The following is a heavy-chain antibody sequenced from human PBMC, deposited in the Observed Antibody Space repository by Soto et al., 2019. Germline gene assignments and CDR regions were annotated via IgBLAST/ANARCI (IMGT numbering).Heavy chain of an antibody. J-gene: IGHJ6*02. Sequence: QVQLVQSGSEVKKPGASVKVSCTASGYGFTTYDINWVRQAPGQGLEWMGWISVDNGNTNYAQKFQGRVTMTTDTSTSTAYLDLRSLGSDGTAVYYCLRGYYDSNPYGMDVWGQGTTVTVSS. CDR2: ISVDNGNT. CDR3: LRGYYDSNPYGMDV. D-gene: IGHD3-22*01. V-gene: IGHV1-18*01. CDR1: GYGFTTYD.